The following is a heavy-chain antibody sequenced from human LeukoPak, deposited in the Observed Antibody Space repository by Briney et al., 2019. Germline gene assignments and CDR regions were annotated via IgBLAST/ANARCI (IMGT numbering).Heavy chain of an antibody. J-gene: IGHJ4*02. Sequence: ASVKVSCKASGYTFTSYGISWVRQVPGQGPEWMGWISAHNGNTNYAQKFQGRVTMTTDTSTTTAYMELRSLRSDDTAVYYCARDPMGYDILTGYYPRNYFDYWGQGTLVTVSS. CDR1: GYTFTSYG. CDR2: ISAHNGNT. D-gene: IGHD3-9*01. V-gene: IGHV1-18*01. CDR3: ARDPMGYDILTGYYPRNYFDY.